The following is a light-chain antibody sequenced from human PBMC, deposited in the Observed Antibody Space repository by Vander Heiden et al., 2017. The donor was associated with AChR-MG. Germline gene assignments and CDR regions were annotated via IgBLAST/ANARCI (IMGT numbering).Light chain of an antibody. J-gene: IGKJ2*01. CDR2: AAS. Sequence: DIQMTQSPSSLSASVGDRVTIICRASQSISSYLNWYQQKPGKAPKLLIYAASSLQSGVPSRFSGSGSGTDFTLNIRSLQPEDFATYYCQQSDSTPHTFGQGTKLEIK. CDR1: QSISSY. V-gene: IGKV1-39*01. CDR3: QQSDSTPHT.